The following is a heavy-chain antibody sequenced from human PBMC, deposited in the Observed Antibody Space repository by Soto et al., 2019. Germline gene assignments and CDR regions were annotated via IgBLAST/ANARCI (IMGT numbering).Heavy chain of an antibody. CDR2: INHSGST. CDR1: GGSFSGYY. J-gene: IGHJ5*02. Sequence: PSETLSLTCAVYGGSFSGYYWSWIRQPPGKGLEWIGEINHSGSTNYNPSLKSRVTISVDTSKNQFSLKLSSVTAADTAVYYCATRADYGAGWFDPWGQGTLVTVSS. D-gene: IGHD4-17*01. V-gene: IGHV4-34*01. CDR3: ATRADYGAGWFDP.